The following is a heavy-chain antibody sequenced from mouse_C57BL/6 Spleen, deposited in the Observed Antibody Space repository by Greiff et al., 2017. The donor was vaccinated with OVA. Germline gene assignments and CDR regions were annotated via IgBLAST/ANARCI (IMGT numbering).Heavy chain of an antibody. CDR3: ARSYYYGSSYHYAMDY. Sequence: QVQLQQPGTELVKPGASVKLSCKASGYTFTSYWMHWVKQRPGQGLEWIGNINPSNGGTNYNEKFKSKATLTVDKSSSTAYMQLSSLTSEYSAVYYCARSYYYGSSYHYAMDYWGQGTSVTVSS. CDR1: GYTFTSYW. CDR2: INPSNGGT. D-gene: IGHD1-1*01. V-gene: IGHV1-53*01. J-gene: IGHJ4*01.